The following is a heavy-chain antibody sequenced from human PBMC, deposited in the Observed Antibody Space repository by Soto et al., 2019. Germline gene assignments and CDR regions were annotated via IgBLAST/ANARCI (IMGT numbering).Heavy chain of an antibody. CDR3: AKDRDGAAAGPTKFYGMDV. J-gene: IGHJ6*02. CDR1: GFTFSSYA. V-gene: IGHV3-23*01. CDR2: ISGSGDST. Sequence: EVQLLESGGGLVQPGGSLRLSCAASGFTFSSYAMSSVRQAPGKGLEWVSVISGSGDSTYYADSVRGRFTISRDNSKNTLYLQMNSLRAVDTAVYYCAKDRDGAAAGPTKFYGMDVWGQGTTVTVSS. D-gene: IGHD6-13*01.